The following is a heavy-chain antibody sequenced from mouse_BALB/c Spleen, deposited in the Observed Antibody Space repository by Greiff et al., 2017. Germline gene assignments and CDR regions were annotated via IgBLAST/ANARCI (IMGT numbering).Heavy chain of an antibody. Sequence: EVQLQQSGPELVKPGASVKMSCKASGYTFTSYVMHWVKQKPGQGLEWIGYINPYNDGTKYNEKFKGKATLTSDKSSSTAYMELSSLTSEDSAVYYCARSVYYDYGYFDVWGAGTTVTVSS. CDR2: INPYNDGT. V-gene: IGHV1-14*01. D-gene: IGHD2-4*01. J-gene: IGHJ1*01. CDR3: ARSVYYDYGYFDV. CDR1: GYTFTSYV.